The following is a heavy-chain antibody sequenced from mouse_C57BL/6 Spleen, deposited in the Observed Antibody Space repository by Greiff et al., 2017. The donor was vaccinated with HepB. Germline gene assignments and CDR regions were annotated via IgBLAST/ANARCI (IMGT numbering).Heavy chain of an antibody. D-gene: IGHD2-10*01. Sequence: QVQLQQSGAELVRPGASVKLSCKASGYTFTDYYINWVKQRPGQGLEWIARIYPGSGNTYYNEKFKGKATLTAEKSSSTAYMQLSSLTSEDSAVYFCARAYYGNYEWYFDVWGTGTTVTVSS. CDR3: ARAYYGNYEWYFDV. J-gene: IGHJ1*03. CDR1: GYTFTDYY. CDR2: IYPGSGNT. V-gene: IGHV1-76*01.